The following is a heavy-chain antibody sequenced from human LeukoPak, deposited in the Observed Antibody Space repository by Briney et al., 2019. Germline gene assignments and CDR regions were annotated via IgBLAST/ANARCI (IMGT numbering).Heavy chain of an antibody. V-gene: IGHV4-59*12. CDR1: GGSISSYY. J-gene: IGHJ4*02. CDR3: ARGYYYDPYFDY. Sequence: ASETLSLTCTVSGGSISSYYWSWIRQPPGKGLEWIGYIYYSGSTNYNPSLKSRVTISVDTSKNQFSLKLSSVTAADTAVYYCARGYYYDPYFDYWGQGTLVTVSS. D-gene: IGHD3-22*01. CDR2: IYYSGST.